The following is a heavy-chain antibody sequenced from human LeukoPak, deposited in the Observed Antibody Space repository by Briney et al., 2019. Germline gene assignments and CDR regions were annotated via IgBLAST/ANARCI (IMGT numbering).Heavy chain of an antibody. J-gene: IGHJ6*02. Sequence: PGGSLRLSCAASGFTFSSYGMHWVRQAPGKGLEWVAVMSYDGSNKYYADSVKGRFTISRDNSKNTLYLQMNSLRAEDTAVYYCAKGHYDFWSGYYSSYYGMDVWGQGTTVTVSS. CDR2: MSYDGSNK. V-gene: IGHV3-30*18. CDR3: AKGHYDFWSGYYSSYYGMDV. D-gene: IGHD3-3*01. CDR1: GFTFSSYG.